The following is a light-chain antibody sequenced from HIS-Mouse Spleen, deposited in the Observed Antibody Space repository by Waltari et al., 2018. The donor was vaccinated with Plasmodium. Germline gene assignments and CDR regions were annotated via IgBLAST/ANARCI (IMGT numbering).Light chain of an antibody. Sequence: DIVLPQSPGTLSLSPGERATLSCRASQSVSSSYLAWYQQKPGQAPRLLIYGASSRATGIPDRFSGSGSGTDFTLTISRLEPGDFAVYYCQQYGSSPYTFGQGTKLEIK. CDR3: QQYGSSPYT. CDR2: GAS. V-gene: IGKV3-20*01. J-gene: IGKJ2*01. CDR1: QSVSSSY.